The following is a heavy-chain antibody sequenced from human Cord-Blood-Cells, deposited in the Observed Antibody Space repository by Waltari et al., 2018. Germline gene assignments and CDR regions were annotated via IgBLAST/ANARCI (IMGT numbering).Heavy chain of an antibody. D-gene: IGHD3-3*01. Sequence: QVQLQQWGAGLLKPSENLSLTCAVYGGSFSGSYWSWIRQPPGKGLEWIGEINHSGSTNYNPSLKSRVTISVDTSKNQFSLKLSSVTAADTAVYYCARGSDYDFWSGYYGDYYYGMDVWGQGTTVTVSS. CDR3: ARGSDYDFWSGYYGDYYYGMDV. J-gene: IGHJ6*02. CDR2: INHSGST. CDR1: GGSFSGSY. V-gene: IGHV4-34*01.